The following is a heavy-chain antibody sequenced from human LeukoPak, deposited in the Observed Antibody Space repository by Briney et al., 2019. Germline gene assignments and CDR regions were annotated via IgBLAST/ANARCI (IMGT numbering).Heavy chain of an antibody. V-gene: IGHV4-34*01. CDR2: INHSGSA. D-gene: IGHD3-9*01. Sequence: SETLSLTCAVYGGSFSGYYWSWIRHPPGKGLGWIGEINHSGSANYNPSLKSLVTISVDTSKNQFSLKLSSVTAADTAVYYCARGQTDWDILTGYYVDYWGQGTLVTVSS. CDR3: ARGQTDWDILTGYYVDY. CDR1: GGSFSGYY. J-gene: IGHJ4*02.